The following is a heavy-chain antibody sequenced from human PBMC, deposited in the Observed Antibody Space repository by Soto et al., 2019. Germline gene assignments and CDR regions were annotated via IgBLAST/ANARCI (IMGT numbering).Heavy chain of an antibody. J-gene: IGHJ6*03. CDR2: IYYSGST. CDR3: ARTKGQWLVGYYYYYMDV. V-gene: IGHV4-59*08. CDR1: GGSISSYY. Sequence: QVQLQESGPGLVKPSETLSLTCTVSGGSISSYYWSWIRQPPGKGLEWIGYIYYSGSTNYNPSLKSRVTISVDTSKNPFPLKLSSGTAADTAVDYWARTKGQWLVGYYYYYMDVWGKGTTVTVSS. D-gene: IGHD6-19*01.